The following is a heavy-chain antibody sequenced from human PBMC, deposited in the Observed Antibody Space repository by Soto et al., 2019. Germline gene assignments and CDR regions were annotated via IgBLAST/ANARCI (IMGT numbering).Heavy chain of an antibody. CDR2: IYPGDSDT. CDR1: GYSFTSYW. D-gene: IGHD2-2*01. J-gene: IGHJ6*02. CDR3: ARIVPAANDGMEL. V-gene: IGHV5-51*01. Sequence: GESLKISCKGSGYSFTSYWIGWVRQMPGKGLEWMGIIYPGDSDTRYSPSFQGQVTISADKSISTAYLQWSSLKASDTAMYYCARIVPAANDGMELWGQGTTVTVSS.